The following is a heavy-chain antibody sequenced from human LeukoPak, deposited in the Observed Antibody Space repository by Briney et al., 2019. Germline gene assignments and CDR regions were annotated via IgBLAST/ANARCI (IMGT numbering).Heavy chain of an antibody. V-gene: IGHV1-2*02. CDR1: GYTFTGYY. CDR3: ARVLDNYYDSSGHDAFDI. CDR2: INPNSGGT. Sequence: ASVKVSCKASGYTFTGYYMHWVRQAPGQGLEWMGWINPNSGGTNYAQKFQGRVTMTRDTSISTAYMELSRLRSDDTAVYYCARVLDNYYDSSGHDAFDIWGQGTMVTVSS. D-gene: IGHD3-22*01. J-gene: IGHJ3*02.